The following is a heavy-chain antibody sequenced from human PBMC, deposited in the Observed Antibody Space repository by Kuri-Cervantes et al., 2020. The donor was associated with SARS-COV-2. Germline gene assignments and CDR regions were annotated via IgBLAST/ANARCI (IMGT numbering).Heavy chain of an antibody. D-gene: IGHD7-27*01. CDR3: ARDDWGSGGAFDI. CDR2: ISKGSDTI. Sequence: GGSLRLSCAASGFTFNTYSMDWVRLAPGKGLEWLAYISKGSDTIYYADSVKGRFTISRDNAKNSLYLQMNSLRAEDTALYRCARDDWGSGGAFDIWGQGTMVTVSS. J-gene: IGHJ3*02. V-gene: IGHV3-48*04. CDR1: GFTFNTYS.